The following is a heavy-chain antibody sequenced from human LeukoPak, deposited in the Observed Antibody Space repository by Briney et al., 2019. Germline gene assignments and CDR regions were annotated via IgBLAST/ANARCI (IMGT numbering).Heavy chain of an antibody. CDR2: ISAGGGST. D-gene: IGHD2-21*02. Sequence: GGSLRLSCAASGFTFSSHGMSWVRQAPGKGLEWVSAISAGGGSTYYADSVKGRFTISRDNAKNSLYLQMNSLRAEDMALYYCAKDKGDSGDYYFDYWGQGTLVTVSS. J-gene: IGHJ4*02. V-gene: IGHV3-23*01. CDR1: GFTFSSHG. CDR3: AKDKGDSGDYYFDY.